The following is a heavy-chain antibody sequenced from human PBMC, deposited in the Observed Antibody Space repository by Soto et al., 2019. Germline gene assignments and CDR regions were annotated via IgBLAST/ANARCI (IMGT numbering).Heavy chain of an antibody. D-gene: IGHD3-3*01. V-gene: IGHV3-21*01. Sequence: LRLSCAASGFTSSSYSMNWVRQAPGKGLEWVSSISGSSSYIYYADSVKGRFTISRDNAKNSLYLQMNCLRAEDTAVYYCARDKNGDDFWSGYDVWGQRTTVTVSS. CDR2: ISGSSSYI. J-gene: IGHJ6*02. CDR1: GFTSSSYS. CDR3: ARDKNGDDFWSGYDV.